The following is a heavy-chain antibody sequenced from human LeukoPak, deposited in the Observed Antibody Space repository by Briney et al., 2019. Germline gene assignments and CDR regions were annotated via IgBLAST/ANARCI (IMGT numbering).Heavy chain of an antibody. Sequence: GGSLRLSCAASGFTFSSYAMSWVRQAPGKGLEWVSAISGSGGSTYYADSVKGRFTISRDNSKNTLYLQMNSLRAEDTAVYYCAKHAPDYGDYWYNWFDPWGQGTLVTVSS. CDR3: AKHAPDYGDYWYNWFDP. D-gene: IGHD4-17*01. V-gene: IGHV3-23*01. CDR2: ISGSGGST. J-gene: IGHJ5*02. CDR1: GFTFSSYA.